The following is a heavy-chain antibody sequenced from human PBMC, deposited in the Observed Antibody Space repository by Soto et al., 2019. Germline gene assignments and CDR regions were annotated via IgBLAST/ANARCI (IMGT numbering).Heavy chain of an antibody. CDR1: GDSVSSNSAA. CDR3: ARDEVAAAGTGLSSWFDP. Sequence: PSQTLSLTCAISGDSVSSNSAAWNWIRQSPSRGLEWLGRTYYRSKWYNDYAVSVKSRITINPDTSKNQFSLQLNSVTPEDTAVYYCARDEVAAAGTGLSSWFDPWGQGTLVTVSS. V-gene: IGHV6-1*01. D-gene: IGHD6-13*01. CDR2: TYYRSKWYN. J-gene: IGHJ5*02.